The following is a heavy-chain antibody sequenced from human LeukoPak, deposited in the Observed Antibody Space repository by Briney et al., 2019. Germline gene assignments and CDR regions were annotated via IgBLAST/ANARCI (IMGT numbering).Heavy chain of an antibody. V-gene: IGHV3-48*01. D-gene: IGHD6-13*01. J-gene: IGHJ6*03. Sequence: GGSLRLSCAASGFTFSSYEMNWVRQAPGKGLEWVSYISSSSSTIYYADSVKGRFTISRDNAKNSLYLQMNSLRAEDTAVYYCARAGSSSRYFYDRGNRYYYYMDVWGKGTTVTVSS. CDR2: ISSSSSTI. CDR3: ARAGSSSRYFYDRGNRYYYYMDV. CDR1: GFTFSSYE.